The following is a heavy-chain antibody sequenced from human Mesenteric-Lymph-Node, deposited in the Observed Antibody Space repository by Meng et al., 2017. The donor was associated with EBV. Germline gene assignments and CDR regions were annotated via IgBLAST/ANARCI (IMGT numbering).Heavy chain of an antibody. CDR1: GGSFSAYY. CDR2: INHSGST. V-gene: IGHV4-34*01. J-gene: IGHJ5*02. D-gene: IGHD2-2*01. CDR3: ARIVVPAATNNWFDP. Sequence: QVERKHWGAGLLKPSATLSLNCACYGGSFSAYYGTWIRQPPGKGLEWIGEINHSGSTIYNPSLKSRVTMSVDTSKSQFSLKLSSVTAADTAVYYCARIVVPAATNNWFDPWGQGTLVTVSS.